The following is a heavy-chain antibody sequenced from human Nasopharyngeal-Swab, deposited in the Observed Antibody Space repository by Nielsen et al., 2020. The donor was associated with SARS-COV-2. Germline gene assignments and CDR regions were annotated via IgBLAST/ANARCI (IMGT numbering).Heavy chain of an antibody. D-gene: IGHD1-26*01. CDR1: GFTFSSSD. Sequence: GGSLRLSCAASGFTFSSSDMNWVRQAPGKGLDWVSAIDSSGRNTYYADSVRGRFTISRDNSKNTLYMQMNSLRAEDTAVYYCARGVVGATAYYYGMDVWGQGTTVTVSS. V-gene: IGHV3-23*05. J-gene: IGHJ6*02. CDR2: IDSSGRNT. CDR3: ARGVVGATAYYYGMDV.